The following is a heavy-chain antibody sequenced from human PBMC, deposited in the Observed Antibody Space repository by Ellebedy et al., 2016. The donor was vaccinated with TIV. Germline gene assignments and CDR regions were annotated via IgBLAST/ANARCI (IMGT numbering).Heavy chain of an antibody. D-gene: IGHD4-17*01. J-gene: IGHJ3*02. CDR1: GFSFSSYW. V-gene: IGHV3-7*01. CDR3: ATDGSYGDYLSPTHAFVM. Sequence: GESLKISCAASGFSFSSYWMTWVRQAPGKGLEWVANIRQDGSEKYYVDSVTGRFTISRDNDKNSLYLHMNSLRAEDTAVYYCATDGSYGDYLSPTHAFVMWGQGTLVTVSA. CDR2: IRQDGSEK.